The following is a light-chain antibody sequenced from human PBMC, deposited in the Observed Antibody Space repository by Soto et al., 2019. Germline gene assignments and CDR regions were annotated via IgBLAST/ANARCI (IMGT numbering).Light chain of an antibody. Sequence: QSVPTQSPSASASLGASVKLTCTLSSGHSRYAIAWHQQRPEKGPRYLMKLNTDGSHSKGDGIPDRFSGSSSGAERYLTISSLQSEDEAVYYCQAWGTGMVFGGGTQLTVL. V-gene: IGLV4-69*01. CDR1: SGHSRYA. CDR2: LNTDGSH. CDR3: QAWGTGMV. J-gene: IGLJ2*01.